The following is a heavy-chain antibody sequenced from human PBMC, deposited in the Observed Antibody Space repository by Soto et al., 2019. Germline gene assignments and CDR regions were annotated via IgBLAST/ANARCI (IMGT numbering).Heavy chain of an antibody. CDR3: ARGGGFCSSTSCYTGYYGMDV. CDR2: INHSGST. Sequence: LSLTCAVYGGSFSGYYWSWIRQPPGKGLEWIGEINHSGSTNYNPSLKSRVTISVDTSKNQFSLKLSSVTAADTAVYYCARGGGFCSSTSCYTGYYGMDVWGQGTTVTVSS. J-gene: IGHJ6*02. CDR1: GGSFSGYY. D-gene: IGHD2-2*02. V-gene: IGHV4-34*01.